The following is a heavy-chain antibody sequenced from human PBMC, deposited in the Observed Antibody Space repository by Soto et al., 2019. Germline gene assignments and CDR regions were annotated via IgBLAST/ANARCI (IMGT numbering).Heavy chain of an antibody. Sequence: QVQLVQSGAEVKKPGSSVKVSCKASGGTFSSYAISWVRQAPGQGLERMGGIIPIFGTANYAQKFQGRVTITADKSTSTAYMELSSLRSEDTAVYYCARHRSMSHTPLGGMDVWGQGTTVTVSS. V-gene: IGHV1-69*06. D-gene: IGHD7-27*01. CDR3: ARHRSMSHTPLGGMDV. CDR2: IIPIFGTA. J-gene: IGHJ6*02. CDR1: GGTFSSYA.